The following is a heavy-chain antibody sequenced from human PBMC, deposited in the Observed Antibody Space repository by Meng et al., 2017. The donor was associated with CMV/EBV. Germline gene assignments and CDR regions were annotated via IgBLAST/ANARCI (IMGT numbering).Heavy chain of an antibody. V-gene: IGHV3-30*02. D-gene: IGHD1-26*01. J-gene: IGHJ6*02. CDR3: ANVAQSPGWELHHYCYGMDV. Sequence: GESLKISCAASGFTFSSYGMHWVRQAPGKGLEWVAFIRYDGSNKYYADSVKGRFTISRDNSKNTLYLQMNSLRAEDTAVYYCANVAQSPGWELHHYCYGMDVWGQGTTVTVSS. CDR2: IRYDGSNK. CDR1: GFTFSSYG.